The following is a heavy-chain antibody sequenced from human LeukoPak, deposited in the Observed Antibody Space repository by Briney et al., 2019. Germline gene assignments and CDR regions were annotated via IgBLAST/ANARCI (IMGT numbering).Heavy chain of an antibody. J-gene: IGHJ4*02. D-gene: IGHD6-6*01. V-gene: IGHV4-31*03. CDR1: GGSISSGGYY. CDR2: IYYSGST. Sequence: SETLSLTCTVSGGSISSGGYYWSWIRQHPGKGLEWIGYIYYSGSTYYNPSLKSRVTISVDTSKNQFSLKLSSVTAADTAVYYCARAGELEGGFDYWGQGTLVTVSS. CDR3: ARAGELEGGFDY.